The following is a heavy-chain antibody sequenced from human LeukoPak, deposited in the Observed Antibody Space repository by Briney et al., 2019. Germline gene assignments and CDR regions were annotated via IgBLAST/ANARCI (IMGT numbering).Heavy chain of an antibody. CDR1: GYTFTSYG. J-gene: IGHJ6*02. CDR3: ARVSSWGVYYYGMDV. D-gene: IGHD6-13*01. V-gene: IGHV1-18*01. CDR2: ISAYNGNT. Sequence: AASVKVSCKASGYTFTSYGISWVRQAPGQGLEWMGWISAYNGNTNYAQKLQGRVTMTTDTSTSTAYMELRSLRSDDTAVYYCARVSSWGVYYYGMDVWGQGTTVTVSS.